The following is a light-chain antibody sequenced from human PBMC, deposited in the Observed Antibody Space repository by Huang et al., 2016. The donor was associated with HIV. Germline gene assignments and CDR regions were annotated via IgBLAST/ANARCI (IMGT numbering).Light chain of an antibody. CDR1: QSVSSY. CDR3: QQRSNWPPGFT. Sequence: ATLSCRASQSVSSYLAWYQQKPGQAPRLLIHDASNRATGIPARFSGSGSGTDFTLTISSLEPEDFAVYYCQQRSNWPPGFTFGPGTKVDIK. J-gene: IGKJ3*01. V-gene: IGKV3-11*01. CDR2: DAS.